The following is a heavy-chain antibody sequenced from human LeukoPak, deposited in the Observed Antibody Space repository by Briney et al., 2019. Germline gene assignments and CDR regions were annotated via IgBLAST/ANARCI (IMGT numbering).Heavy chain of an antibody. D-gene: IGHD3-10*01. J-gene: IGHJ4*02. CDR1: GGSISSYY. V-gene: IGHV4-4*09. Sequence: SETLSLTCTVSGGSISSYYWSWIRQPPGKGLEWIGYIYTSGSTNYNPSLNSRVTISVDTSKNQFSLKLSSVTAADTAVYYCARHKYYYGSGSYYPMYYFDYWGQGTLVTVSS. CDR2: IYTSGST. CDR3: ARHKYYYGSGSYYPMYYFDY.